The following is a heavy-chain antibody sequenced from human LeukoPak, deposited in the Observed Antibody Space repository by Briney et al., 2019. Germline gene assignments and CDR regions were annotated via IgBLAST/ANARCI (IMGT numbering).Heavy chain of an antibody. CDR1: GYSFTSYW. CDR2: IYPGDSDT. J-gene: IGHJ4*02. CDR3: ASSKSSSWYPFYLDY. V-gene: IGHV5-51*01. D-gene: IGHD6-13*01. Sequence: GESLKISCKGSGYSFTSYWIGWVRQMPGKGLEWMGIIYPGDSDTRYSPSFQGQVTISADKSFSTAYLQWSSLKASYTAIYYCASSKSSSWYPFYLDYWGQGTLVTVSS.